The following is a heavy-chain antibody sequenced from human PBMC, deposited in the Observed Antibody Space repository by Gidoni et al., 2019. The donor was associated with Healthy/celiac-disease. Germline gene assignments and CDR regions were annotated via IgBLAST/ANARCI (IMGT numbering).Heavy chain of an antibody. V-gene: IGHV4-34*01. J-gene: IGHJ4*02. CDR2: INHSGST. CDR1: GGSFSGYS. CDR3: ARGRPGYCSGGSCYSSMDY. Sequence: QVQLQQWGAGLLKPSETLSLTCAVYGGSFSGYSLSWIRQPPGKGLEWNGEINHSGSTNYNPSLKSRVTISVDTSKNQFSLKLSSVTAADTAVYYCARGRPGYCSGGSCYSSMDYWGQGTLVTVSS. D-gene: IGHD2-15*01.